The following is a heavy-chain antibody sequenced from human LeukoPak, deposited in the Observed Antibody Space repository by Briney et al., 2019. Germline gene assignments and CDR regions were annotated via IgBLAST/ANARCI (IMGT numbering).Heavy chain of an antibody. D-gene: IGHD3-10*01. J-gene: IGHJ3*02. CDR1: GFTFSSYA. CDR3: ARDQPGSHDAFDI. Sequence: PGGSLRLSCAASGFTFSSYAMHWVRQAPGKGLEYVSAISSNGGSTYYANSVKGRFTISRDNSKNTLYLQMNSLRAEDTAVYYCARDQPGSHDAFDIWGQGTMVTVSS. CDR2: ISSNGGST. V-gene: IGHV3-64*01.